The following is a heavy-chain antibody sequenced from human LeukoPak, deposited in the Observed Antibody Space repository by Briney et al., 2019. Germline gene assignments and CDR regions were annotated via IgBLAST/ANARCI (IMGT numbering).Heavy chain of an antibody. CDR1: GGSISSYY. D-gene: IGHD2-15*01. CDR3: ARYRDSGGRLAFDI. Sequence: SETLSLTCTVSGGSISSYYWSWIRQPPGKGLEWIGYIYYSGTTYYNPSLESRVALSVDTSKNQFSLRLSSVTAADTAVYYCARYRDSGGRLAFDIWGQGTMATVSS. CDR2: IYYSGTT. V-gene: IGHV4-59*06. J-gene: IGHJ3*02.